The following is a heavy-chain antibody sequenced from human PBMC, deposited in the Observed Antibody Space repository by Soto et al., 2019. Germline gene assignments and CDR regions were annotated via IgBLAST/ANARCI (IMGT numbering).Heavy chain of an antibody. D-gene: IGHD2-15*01. J-gene: IGHJ5*02. V-gene: IGHV4-59*01. CDR3: ASLYCSGGSCLS. CDR2: IYYSGST. Sequence: SETLSLTCTVSGGSISSYYWSWIRQPPGKGLECIGYIYYSGSTNYNPSLKSRVTISVDTSKNQFSLKLSSVTAADTAVYYCASLYCSGGSCLSWGQGTLVTVSS. CDR1: GGSISSYY.